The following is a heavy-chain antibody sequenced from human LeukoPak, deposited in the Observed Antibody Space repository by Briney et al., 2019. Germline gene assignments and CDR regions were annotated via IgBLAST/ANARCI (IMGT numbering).Heavy chain of an antibody. CDR2: IYYSGST. D-gene: IGHD3-16*01. Sequence: SETLSLTCTVSGGSISSYYWSWIRQPPGKGLEWIGYIYYSGSTNYNPSLKSRVTISVDTSKNQFSLKLGSVTAADTAVYYCARALGVAAFDIWGQGTMVTVSS. J-gene: IGHJ3*02. CDR1: GGSISSYY. V-gene: IGHV4-59*12. CDR3: ARALGVAAFDI.